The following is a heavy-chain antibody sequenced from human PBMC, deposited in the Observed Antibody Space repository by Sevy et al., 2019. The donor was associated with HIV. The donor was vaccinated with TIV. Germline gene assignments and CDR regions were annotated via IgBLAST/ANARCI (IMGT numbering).Heavy chain of an antibody. J-gene: IGHJ6*02. CDR3: ARDYCTSTSCFYYYGMDV. CDR2: VYSGSST. Sequence: GGSLRLSCAASGFTVSSNYMSWVRQAPGKGLEWVSVVYSGSSTYYADSMKGRFTISRDNSKNTLYLQMNSLRAEDTAVYYCARDYCTSTSCFYYYGMDVWGQGTTVTVSS. V-gene: IGHV3-53*01. CDR1: GFTVSSNY. D-gene: IGHD2-2*01.